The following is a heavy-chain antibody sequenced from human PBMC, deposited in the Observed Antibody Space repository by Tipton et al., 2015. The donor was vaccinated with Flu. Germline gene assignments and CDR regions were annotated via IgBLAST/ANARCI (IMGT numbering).Heavy chain of an antibody. J-gene: IGHJ4*02. CDR1: GFTFSSYW. V-gene: IGHV3-7*01. CDR3: AREDAGGVSGY. D-gene: IGHD1-14*01. CDR2: IKQDGSEK. Sequence: CAASGFTFSSYWMSWVRQAPGKGLEWVANIKQDGSEKYYVDSVKGRFTISRGNAKNSLYLQMNSLRAEDTAVYYCAREDAGGVSGYWGQGTLVTVSS.